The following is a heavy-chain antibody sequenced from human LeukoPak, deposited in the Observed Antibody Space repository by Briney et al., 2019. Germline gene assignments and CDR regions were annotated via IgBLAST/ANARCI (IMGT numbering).Heavy chain of an antibody. V-gene: IGHV3-23*01. CDR2: INNRGDNT. CDR1: RFTFTSYA. D-gene: IGHD3-10*01. CDR3: ARQILRGSYFYFLDV. J-gene: IGHJ6*03. Sequence: GGSLRLSCAASRFTFTSYAMSWVRQTPGKGLEWVSSINNRGDNTHYADSLEGGFTISRDNSRNTLYLQMRRLRVEDTATYYCARQILRGSYFYFLDVWGIGTPVTVSS.